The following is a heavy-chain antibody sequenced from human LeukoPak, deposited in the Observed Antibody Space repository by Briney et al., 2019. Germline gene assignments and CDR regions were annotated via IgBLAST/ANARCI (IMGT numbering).Heavy chain of an antibody. Sequence: SETLSLTCTVSGGSMSPYYWSWIQQPPGKGLEWIAYIFHNGKTNYNPSLKSRVTISIDTSKNQFSLKLSSMTAADTAVYYCARGGYYYLDVWGKGTTVTVSS. CDR2: IFHNGKT. J-gene: IGHJ6*03. CDR3: ARGGYYYLDV. CDR1: GGSMSPYY. V-gene: IGHV4-59*12.